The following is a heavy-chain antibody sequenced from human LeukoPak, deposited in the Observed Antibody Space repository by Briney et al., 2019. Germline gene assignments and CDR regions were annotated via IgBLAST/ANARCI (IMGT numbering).Heavy chain of an antibody. D-gene: IGHD3-22*01. CDR2: MNPNSGNT. Sequence: ASVKVSCKASGYTFTSYDINWVRQATGQGLEWMGWMNPNSGNTGYAQKFQGRVTMTRNTSISTAYMELNSLRAEDTAVYYCAKEKYDSSGYYGYYFDYWGQGTLVTVSS. CDR3: AKEKYDSSGYYGYYFDY. J-gene: IGHJ4*02. CDR1: GYTFTSYD. V-gene: IGHV1-8*01.